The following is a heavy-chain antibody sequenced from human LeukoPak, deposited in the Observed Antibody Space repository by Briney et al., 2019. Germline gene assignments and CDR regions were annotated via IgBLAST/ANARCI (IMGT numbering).Heavy chain of an antibody. CDR2: IYYSGST. CDR1: GGSISSYY. V-gene: IGHV4-59*01. J-gene: IGHJ5*02. D-gene: IGHD3-22*01. Sequence: SETLSLTCTVSGGSISSYYWSWIRQPPGKGRGWIGYIYYSGSTNYNPSLKSRVTISVDTSKNQFSLKLSSVTAADTAVYYCARAWDYYDSSGYYYKWFDPWGQGTLVTVSS. CDR3: ARAWDYYDSSGYYYKWFDP.